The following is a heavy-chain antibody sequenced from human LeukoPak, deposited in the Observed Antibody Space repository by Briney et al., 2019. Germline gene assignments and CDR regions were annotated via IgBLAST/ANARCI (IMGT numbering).Heavy chain of an antibody. V-gene: IGHV3-7*01. CDR3: ARDWAPVSMKAVPFDC. CDR2: INEDGSLK. D-gene: IGHD2/OR15-2a*01. Sequence: GRSLRLSCAASGFAFSNFWMSWVRQAPGKGPEWVANINEDGSLKNYVDSVEGRFTVSRDNAKNALDLQMNSLRLEDTAVYYCARDWAPVSMKAVPFDCWGQGTLVTVSS. CDR1: GFAFSNFW. J-gene: IGHJ4*02.